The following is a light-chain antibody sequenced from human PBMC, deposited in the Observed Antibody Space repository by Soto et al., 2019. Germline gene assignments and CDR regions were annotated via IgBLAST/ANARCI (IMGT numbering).Light chain of an antibody. Sequence: EIVLTQSPATLSVSTGERATLSCRISQSVGSKLAWYQQKPGQAPRLLIYGASTRATGIPARFSGSGSGTDFTLTICRLEPEDFAVYYCHHYCISPPWTFAQGTKVDIK. J-gene: IGKJ1*01. CDR3: HHYCISPPWT. CDR1: QSVGSK. V-gene: IGKV3-20*01. CDR2: GAS.